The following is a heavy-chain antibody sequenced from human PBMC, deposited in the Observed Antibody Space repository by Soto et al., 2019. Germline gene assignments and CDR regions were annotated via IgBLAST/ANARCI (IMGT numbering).Heavy chain of an antibody. CDR2: ISAYNGNT. J-gene: IGHJ4*02. CDR1: GYTFTSYG. V-gene: IGHV1-18*04. D-gene: IGHD2-21*02. CDR3: AVTNTVVTPYDY. Sequence: ASVKVSCKASGYTFTSYGISWVRQAPGQGLEWMGWISAYNGNTNYAQKLQGRVTMTTDTSTSTAYMELRSLRSDDTAVYYCAVTNTVVTPYDYWGQGTLVTVSS.